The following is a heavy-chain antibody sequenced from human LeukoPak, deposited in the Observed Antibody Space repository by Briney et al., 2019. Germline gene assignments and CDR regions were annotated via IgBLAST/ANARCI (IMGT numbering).Heavy chain of an antibody. CDR1: GGSISTYY. J-gene: IGHJ4*02. V-gene: IGHV4-59*08. D-gene: IGHD1-14*01. Sequence: PSETLSLTCTVSGGSISTYYWSWIRQPPGKGLEWIGYISYSGSTNYNPSLKSRVTISVDTSKNQFSLKLSSVTAADTAVYYCASTPGSADYWGQGTLVTVSS. CDR3: ASTPGSADY. CDR2: ISYSGST.